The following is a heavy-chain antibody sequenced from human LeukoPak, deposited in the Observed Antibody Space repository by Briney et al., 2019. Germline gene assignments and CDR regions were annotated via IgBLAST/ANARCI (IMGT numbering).Heavy chain of an antibody. CDR3: ARGGDSSNWYPGYFEY. CDR1: GFTFSSYE. J-gene: IGHJ4*02. V-gene: IGHV3-48*03. Sequence: SGGSLRLSCAASGFTFSSYEMNWVRQAPGKGLEWVSYISSSGRTFYYADSVKGRFTISRDNGKNSLYLQMNSLRAEDTAVYYCARGGDSSNWYPGYFEYWGRGALVTVSS. D-gene: IGHD6-13*01. CDR2: ISSSGRTF.